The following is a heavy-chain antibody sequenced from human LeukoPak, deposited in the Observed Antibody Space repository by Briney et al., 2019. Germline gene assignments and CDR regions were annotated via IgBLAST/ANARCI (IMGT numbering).Heavy chain of an antibody. Sequence: GGSLRLSCAASGFTFSRYAMNWVRQAPGKGLEWVSSISTTSSSSYIHYADSMKGRFTISRDNAKNSLYLQMNSLRAEDTAVYYCARDPVAGVFDYWGQGTLVTVSS. V-gene: IGHV3-21*01. J-gene: IGHJ4*02. CDR1: GFTFSRYA. CDR3: ARDPVAGVFDY. CDR2: ISTTSSSSYI. D-gene: IGHD6-19*01.